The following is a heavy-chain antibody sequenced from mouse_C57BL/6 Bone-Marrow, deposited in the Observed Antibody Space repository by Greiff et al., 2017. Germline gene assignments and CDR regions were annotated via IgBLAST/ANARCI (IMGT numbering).Heavy chain of an antibody. J-gene: IGHJ2*01. CDR2: IYPGSGNT. V-gene: IGHV1-76*01. Sequence: QVQLQQSGPELVRPGASVKLSCKASGYTFTDYYINWVKQRPGQGLEWIARIYPGSGNTYYNEKFKGKATLTAEKSSSTAYMQLSSLTSEDSAVYFCARPNYYGSSYVDYWGQGTTLTVSS. CDR3: ARPNYYGSSYVDY. D-gene: IGHD1-1*01. CDR1: GYTFTDYY.